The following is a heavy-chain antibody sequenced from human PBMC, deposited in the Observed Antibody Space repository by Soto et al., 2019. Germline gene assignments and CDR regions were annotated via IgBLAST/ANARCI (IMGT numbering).Heavy chain of an antibody. CDR3: ATERGNYYYGMDV. J-gene: IGHJ6*02. CDR2: INHSGST. CDR1: SASFSGYY. D-gene: IGHD3-16*01. Sequence: SETLSLTCAVYSASFSGYYWSWIRQPPGKGLEWIGEINHSGSTNYNPSLKSRVTISVDTSKNQFSLKLSSVTAADTAVYYCATERGNYYYGMDVWGQGTTVT. V-gene: IGHV4-34*01.